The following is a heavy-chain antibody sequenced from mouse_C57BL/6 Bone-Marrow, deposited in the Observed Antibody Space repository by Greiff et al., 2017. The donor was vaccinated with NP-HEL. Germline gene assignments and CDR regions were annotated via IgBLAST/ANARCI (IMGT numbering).Heavy chain of an antibody. D-gene: IGHD1-1*01. CDR1: GFTFSSYT. Sequence: DVQLVESGGGLVKPGGSLKLSCAASGFTFSSYTMSWVRQTPEKRLEWVATISGGGGNTYYPDSVKGRFTISRDNAKNTLYLQMSSLRSEDTALYYCARRGITSRAMDYWGQGTSVTVSS. CDR3: ARRGITSRAMDY. J-gene: IGHJ4*01. V-gene: IGHV5-9*01. CDR2: ISGGGGNT.